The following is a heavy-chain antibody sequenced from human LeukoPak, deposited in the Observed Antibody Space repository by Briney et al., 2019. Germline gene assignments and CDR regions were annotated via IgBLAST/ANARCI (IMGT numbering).Heavy chain of an antibody. J-gene: IGHJ4*02. CDR3: ARGKTYYYDSSFDY. Sequence: PSQTLSLTCTVSGGSISSGSYYWSWIRQPAGKGLEWIGRIYTSGSTNYNPSLKSRVTISVDTSKNQFSLKLSSVTGADTAVYYCARGKTYYYDSSFDYWGQGTLVTVSS. V-gene: IGHV4-61*02. CDR2: IYTSGST. CDR1: GGSISSGSYY. D-gene: IGHD3-22*01.